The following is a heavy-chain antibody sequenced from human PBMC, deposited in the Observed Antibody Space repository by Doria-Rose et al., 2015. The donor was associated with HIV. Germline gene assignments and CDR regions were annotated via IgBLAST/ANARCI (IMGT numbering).Heavy chain of an antibody. CDR2: ISWDSGAN. Sequence: VQLVQPGGGLVQPGRSLRLSCVGSGFSFESYAMHWVRLAPGKGLEWVAGISWDSGANGNADSVEGRFTISRDNAKKSVYLEMRSLRPEDTAFYYCAKAPIIGPKYYFYMDVWGKGTSVTVSS. D-gene: IGHD3-3*01. J-gene: IGHJ6*03. CDR1: GFSFESYA. CDR3: AKAPIIGPKYYFYMDV. V-gene: IGHV3-9*01.